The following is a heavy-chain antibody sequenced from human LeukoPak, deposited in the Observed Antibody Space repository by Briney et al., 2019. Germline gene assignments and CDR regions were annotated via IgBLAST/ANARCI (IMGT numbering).Heavy chain of an antibody. Sequence: ASVKVSCKASGYTFTDYYMHWVRQAPGRGLEWMGWINPNSGGTNYAQKFQGRVTMTRDTSISTAYMELSRLRSDDTAVYYCARADLGIAAEGDYWGQGTLVTVSS. CDR1: GYTFTDYY. CDR3: ARADLGIAAEGDY. V-gene: IGHV1-2*02. J-gene: IGHJ4*02. CDR2: INPNSGGT. D-gene: IGHD6-13*01.